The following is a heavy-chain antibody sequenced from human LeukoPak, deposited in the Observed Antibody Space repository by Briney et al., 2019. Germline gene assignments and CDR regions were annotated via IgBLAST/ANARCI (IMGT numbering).Heavy chain of an antibody. D-gene: IGHD6-13*01. CDR3: ARDSRYIAAAGTVNWFDP. Sequence: PSQTLSLTCTVSGGSISSGRYFWSWVRQPAGKGLEWVGRVFTSGSTNYNPSLKSRVTISVDKSKNQFSLKLSSVTAADTAVYYCARDSRYIAAAGTVNWFDPWGQGTLVTVSS. CDR1: GGSISSGRYF. J-gene: IGHJ5*02. V-gene: IGHV4-61*02. CDR2: VFTSGST.